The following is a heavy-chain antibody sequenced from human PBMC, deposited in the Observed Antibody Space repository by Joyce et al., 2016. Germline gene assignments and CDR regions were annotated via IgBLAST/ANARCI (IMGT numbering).Heavy chain of an antibody. V-gene: IGHV4-59*01. D-gene: IGHD6-6*01. CDR1: GGSINSYY. CDR2: IYYSGST. Sequence: QVQLQESGPGLVKPSETLSLTCTVSGGSINSYYWSWIRQPPGKGLEWIGYIYYSGSTNYNPSLKSRVTISVYTSKNQFSLRLSSVTPADTAVYYCARVQQFVYDYWGQGTLVTVSS. CDR3: ARVQQFVYDY. J-gene: IGHJ4*02.